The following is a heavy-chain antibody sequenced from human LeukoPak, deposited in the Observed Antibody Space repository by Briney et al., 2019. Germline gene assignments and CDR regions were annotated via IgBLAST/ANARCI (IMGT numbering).Heavy chain of an antibody. CDR3: ARRIFGSSGYYGNFDY. D-gene: IGHD3-22*01. Sequence: SETLSLTCNVSGGSISSDGYYWSWIRQHPGKGLEWIGYIYDSGTYYNPSLESRVIISVDTTKNQFSLMLSSVTAADTAVYYCARRIFGSSGYYGNFDYWGQGTLVTVSS. CDR1: GGSISSDGYY. J-gene: IGHJ4*02. V-gene: IGHV4-31*03. CDR2: IYDSGT.